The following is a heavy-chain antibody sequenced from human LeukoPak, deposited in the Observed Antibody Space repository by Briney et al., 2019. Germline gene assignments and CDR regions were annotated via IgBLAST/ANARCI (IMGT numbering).Heavy chain of an antibody. J-gene: IGHJ6*03. CDR2: IYHSGST. D-gene: IGHD3-16*01. V-gene: IGHV4-38-2*02. CDR3: ARVNFTRRFFGGTYYYYMDV. CDR1: GYSISSGYY. Sequence: SETLSLTCTVSGYSISSGYYWGWIRQPPGKGLEWIGSIYHSGSTYYNPSLKSRVTISVDTSKNQFSLKLSSVTAADTAVYYCARVNFTRRFFGGTYYYYMDVWGKGTTVTVSS.